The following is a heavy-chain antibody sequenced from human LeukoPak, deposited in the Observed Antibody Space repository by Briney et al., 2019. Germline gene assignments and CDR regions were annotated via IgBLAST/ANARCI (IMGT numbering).Heavy chain of an antibody. CDR3: ARPLSGGYSSGHFDY. J-gene: IGHJ4*02. D-gene: IGHD6-19*01. CDR2: IYPGDSDT. V-gene: IGHV5-51*01. Sequence: GESLKISCKASGYSFTNYWIGWVRQMPGKGLEWMGIIYPGDSDTRYSPSFQGQVTISADKSISTVYLQWSSLKASDTAMYYCARPLSGGYSSGHFDYWGQGTLLTVSS. CDR1: GYSFTNYW.